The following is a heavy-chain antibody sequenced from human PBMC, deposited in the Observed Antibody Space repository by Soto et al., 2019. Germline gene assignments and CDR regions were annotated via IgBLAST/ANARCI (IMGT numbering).Heavy chain of an antibody. D-gene: IGHD6-13*01. J-gene: IGHJ4*02. Sequence: EVQLVESGGGLVQPGGSLRLSCAASGFTVSSNYMSWVRQAPGKGLEWVSVIYSGGSTYYADSVKGRFTISRDNSKNTLYLLMNSLRAEDTAVYYCARSGYSSSWYRQDYWGQGTLVTVSS. CDR3: ARSGYSSSWYRQDY. V-gene: IGHV3-66*01. CDR1: GFTVSSNY. CDR2: IYSGGST.